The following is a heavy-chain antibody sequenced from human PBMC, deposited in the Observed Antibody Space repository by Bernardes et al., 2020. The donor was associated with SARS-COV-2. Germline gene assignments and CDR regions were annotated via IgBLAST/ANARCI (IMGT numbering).Heavy chain of an antibody. CDR2: IVSSGSYI. CDR1: GFTFSNRS. V-gene: IGHV3-21*01. Sequence: GGSLRLSCAASGFTFSNRSMNWVRRAPGKGLEWVSPIVSSGSYIYYTDSVKGRFTISRDNAKNSLYLQMNSLRAEDTAVYYCAISSGGQSFTGVDVWGQGTTVTVSS. D-gene: IGHD6-25*01. J-gene: IGHJ6*02. CDR3: AISSGGQSFTGVDV.